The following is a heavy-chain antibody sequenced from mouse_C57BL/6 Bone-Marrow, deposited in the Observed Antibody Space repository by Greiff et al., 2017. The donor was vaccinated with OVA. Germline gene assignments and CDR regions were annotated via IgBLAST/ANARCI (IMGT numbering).Heavy chain of an antibody. Sequence: QVQLKESGAELARPGASVKLSCKASGYTFTSYGISWVTQRTGQGLEWIGELYPRSGTTYYNAKFKVKATLTADNSSSTAYMELRSLTSEDAAVYVCARWYYGTDYWGQGTTLTVSS. CDR3: ARWYYGTDY. D-gene: IGHD1-1*01. CDR2: LYPRSGTT. CDR1: GYTFTSYG. V-gene: IGHV1-81*01. J-gene: IGHJ2*01.